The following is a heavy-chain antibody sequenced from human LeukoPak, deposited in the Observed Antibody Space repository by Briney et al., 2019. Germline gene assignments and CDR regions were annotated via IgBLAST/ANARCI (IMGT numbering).Heavy chain of an antibody. D-gene: IGHD3-3*01. V-gene: IGHV3-74*01. J-gene: IGHJ4*02. CDR3: ARARLGYDFWSGLPDY. Sequence: GGSLRLSCAASGFTFSSYWMHWVRHAPGKGLVWVSRINSDGSSTSYADSVKGRFTISRDNAKNTLYLQMNSLRAEDTAVYYCARARLGYDFWSGLPDYWGQGTLVTVSS. CDR2: INSDGSST. CDR1: GFTFSSYW.